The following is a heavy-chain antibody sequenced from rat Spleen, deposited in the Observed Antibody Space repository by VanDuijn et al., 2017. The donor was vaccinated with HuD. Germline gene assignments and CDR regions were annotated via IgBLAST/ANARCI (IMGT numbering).Heavy chain of an antibody. CDR1: GFTFSDYN. V-gene: IGHV5S10*01. CDR2: IIYDGSRT. Sequence: EVQLVESGGGLVQPGRSLKLSCAASGFTFSDYNMAWVRQAPKKGLEWVATIIYDGSRTYYRDSVKGRFTISRDNAKSTLYLQMDSLRSEDTATYYCATIRGTGVMDAWGQGASVTVSS. CDR3: ATIRGTGVMDA. J-gene: IGHJ4*01. D-gene: IGHD4-3*01.